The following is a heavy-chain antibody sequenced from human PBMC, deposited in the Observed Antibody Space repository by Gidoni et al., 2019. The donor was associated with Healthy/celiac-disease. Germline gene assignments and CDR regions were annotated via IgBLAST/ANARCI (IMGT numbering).Heavy chain of an antibody. CDR1: EGTFSSYA. CDR3: ASTSSGWEHNWFDP. Sequence: QVQLRQSGAEVTTPGSAVKVACKASEGTFSSYAISRVRQAPGQGREWIGGIIPIFGTANYAQKFQGRVTITADESTSTAYMELCSLRSEDTAVYYCASTSSGWEHNWFDPWGQGTLVTVSS. V-gene: IGHV1-69*01. J-gene: IGHJ5*02. CDR2: IIPIFGTA. D-gene: IGHD6-19*01.